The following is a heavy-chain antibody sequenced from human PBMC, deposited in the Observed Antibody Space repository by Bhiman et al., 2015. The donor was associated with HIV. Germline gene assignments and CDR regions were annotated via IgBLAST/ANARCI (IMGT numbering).Heavy chain of an antibody. V-gene: IGHV3-7*05. CDR3: ARSNYLGAFDI. D-gene: IGHD1-7*01. J-gene: IGHJ3*02. CDR1: GFTFNTYW. CDR2: IKQDGSEK. Sequence: EVQLVESGGGLVQPGGSLRLSCAVSGFTFNTYWMNWVRQAPGKGLEWVANIKQDGSEKYYVDSVKGRFTISRDNAKNSLYLQMNRLRAEDTAVYYCARSNYLGAFDIWGQGTMVIVSS.